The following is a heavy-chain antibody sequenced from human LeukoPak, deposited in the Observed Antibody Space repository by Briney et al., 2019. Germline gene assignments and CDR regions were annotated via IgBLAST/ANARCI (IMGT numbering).Heavy chain of an antibody. CDR2: IKQDGSEK. CDR3: ARVIGSYFDS. V-gene: IGHV3-7*01. Sequence: GGSLRLSCAASGFTFSSYWMGWVRQAPGKGLEWVANIKQDGSEKYYADSMKGRFTISRDNAKNSLYLQMNSLRVEDTAVYYCARVIGSYFDSWGQGTLVTVSS. CDR1: GFTFSSYW. D-gene: IGHD3-10*01. J-gene: IGHJ4*02.